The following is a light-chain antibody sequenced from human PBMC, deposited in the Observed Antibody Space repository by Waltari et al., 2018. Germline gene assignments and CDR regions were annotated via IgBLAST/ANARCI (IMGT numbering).Light chain of an antibody. J-gene: IGKJ4*01. Sequence: DIQMTQSPSTLSASVGERVTITCRASQSIGSYLAWYQQKPGKPPNLLIYKASSLQSGVPSRFSGSGSGTEFTLTISSLQPDDFATYYCQQYTAYALTFGGGTKVEIQ. CDR1: QSIGSY. CDR2: KAS. CDR3: QQYTAYALT. V-gene: IGKV1-5*03.